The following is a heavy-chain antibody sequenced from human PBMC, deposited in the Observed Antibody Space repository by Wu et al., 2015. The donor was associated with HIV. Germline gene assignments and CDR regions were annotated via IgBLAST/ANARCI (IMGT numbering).Heavy chain of an antibody. V-gene: IGHV1-69*05. CDR1: GGTFTSYA. CDR2: IIPLLNTT. Sequence: QVQLVQSGAEVKKPGSSVRVSCTASGGTFTSYAVSWVRQAPGQGLEWMGGIIPLLNTTIYAQKFQGRVTITTDESTNTAYMELSSLKSEDTAIYYCAKTNRIVTNGIDFYHYYGMDVWGQGTTVTVS. D-gene: IGHD1-1*01. CDR3: AKTNRIVTNGIDFYHYYGMDV. J-gene: IGHJ6*02.